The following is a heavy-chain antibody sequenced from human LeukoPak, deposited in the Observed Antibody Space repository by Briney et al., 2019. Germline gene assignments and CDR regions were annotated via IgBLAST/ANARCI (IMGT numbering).Heavy chain of an antibody. CDR2: IYYSGST. D-gene: IGHD5/OR15-5a*01. CDR1: GGSISSYY. CDR3: ARVSTTYYYYGMDV. Sequence: SETLSLTCTVSGGSISSYYWSWIRQPPGKGLEWIGYIYYSGSTNYNPSLKSRVTISVDTSKNQFSLKPSSVTAADTAVYYCARVSTTYYYYGMDVWGQGTTVTVSS. V-gene: IGHV4-59*01. J-gene: IGHJ6*02.